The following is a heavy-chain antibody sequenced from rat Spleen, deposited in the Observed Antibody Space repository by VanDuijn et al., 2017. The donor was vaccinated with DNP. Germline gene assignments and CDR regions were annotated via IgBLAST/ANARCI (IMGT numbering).Heavy chain of an antibody. Sequence: EVQLVESGGGLVQPGRSLKLSCAASGFTFSDYYMAWVRQAPTKGLEWVAYIGSDGYAPYYGDSVKGRFTISRDNAKSTLYLQTNSLRSEDTATYYCARVGIFHGLPFDDWGHGVMVTVSS. D-gene: IGHD1-6*01. CDR2: IGSDGYAP. CDR3: ARVGIFHGLPFDD. J-gene: IGHJ2*01. V-gene: IGHV5-22*01. CDR1: GFTFSDYY.